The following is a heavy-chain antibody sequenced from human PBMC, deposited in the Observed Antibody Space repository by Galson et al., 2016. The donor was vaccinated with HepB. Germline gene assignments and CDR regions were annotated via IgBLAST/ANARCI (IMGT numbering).Heavy chain of an antibody. J-gene: IGHJ5*02. CDR2: ISYSGST. V-gene: IGHV4-59*12. CDR3: ATSSRGYSGYAVNWFDP. Sequence: LRLSCAASGFTFRTYTMNWVRQAPGKGLEWIAYISYSGSTNYNPSLKSRVTISVDTSKNQFSLKLSSVTAADTAVYYCATSSRGYSGYAVNWFDPWGQGTLVTVSS. D-gene: IGHD5-12*01. CDR1: GFTFRTYT.